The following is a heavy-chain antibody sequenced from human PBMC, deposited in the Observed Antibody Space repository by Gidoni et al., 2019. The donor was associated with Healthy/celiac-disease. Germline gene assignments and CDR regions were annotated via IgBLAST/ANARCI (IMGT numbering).Heavy chain of an antibody. V-gene: IGHV1-3*01. D-gene: IGHD6-6*01. CDR2: INAGNGNT. Sequence: QVQLVQSGAEAKKPGASVKVSCKASGYTFTSSAMHWVRQAPGQRLEWMGWINAGNGNTKYSQTFQGRVTITRDTSASTAYMELRSLGSEDTAVYYCARDGVAARRRYPRYYYYMDVWGKGTTVTVSS. J-gene: IGHJ6*03. CDR3: ARDGVAARRRYPRYYYYMDV. CDR1: GYTFTSSA.